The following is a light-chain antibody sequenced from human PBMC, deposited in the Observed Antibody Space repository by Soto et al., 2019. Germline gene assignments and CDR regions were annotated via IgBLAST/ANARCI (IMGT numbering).Light chain of an antibody. CDR1: QDISSW. J-gene: IGKJ5*01. CDR2: TAS. V-gene: IGKV1-12*01. Sequence: DIQMTQSPSSVSASVGDRVTITCRASQDISSWLAWYQLKPGEAPKLLIETASSLQSGVPSRFSGSGSGTDFTLTISSLQSEDFATYYCQQGKSFPITFGQGTRLEIK. CDR3: QQGKSFPIT.